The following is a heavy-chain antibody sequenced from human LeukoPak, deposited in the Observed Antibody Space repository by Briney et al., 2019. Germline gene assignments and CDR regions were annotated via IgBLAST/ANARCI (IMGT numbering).Heavy chain of an antibody. J-gene: IGHJ4*02. Sequence: KPSETLSLTCTVSGGSIRSYFWSWIRQPPGKGLEWIGYVYYSGSINDNTSLKSRVTISADASKKQISLKLSSVTAADTAVYYCARRPDGTSHFDYWGQGTLVTVS. V-gene: IGHV4-59*08. CDR3: ARRPDGTSHFDY. CDR1: GGSIRSYF. D-gene: IGHD6-6*01. CDR2: VYYSGSI.